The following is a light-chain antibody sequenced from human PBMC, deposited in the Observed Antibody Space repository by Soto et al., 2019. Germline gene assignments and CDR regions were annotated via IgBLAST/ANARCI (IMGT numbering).Light chain of an antibody. J-gene: IGLJ3*02. CDR1: NTNIGAGYD. CDR3: QSYDSSLSAWKV. Sequence: QSVLTQPPSXSGXXXXXXXXXCTGSNTNIGAGYDVNWYQQLPGTAPKLLIYANINRPSGVPDRFSGSKSGASAFLVITGLQAEDEADYYCQSYDSSLSAWKVFGGGTKLTVL. CDR2: ANI. V-gene: IGLV1-40*01.